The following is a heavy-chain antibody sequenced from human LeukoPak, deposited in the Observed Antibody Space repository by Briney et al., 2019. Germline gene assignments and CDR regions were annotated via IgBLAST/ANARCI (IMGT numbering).Heavy chain of an antibody. J-gene: IGHJ4*02. Sequence: PGGSLRLSCAASGFTFDDYAMHWVRQAPGKGLEWVSGISWNSGSIAYADSVKGRFTISRDNAKNSLYLQMNSLRAEDMAFYYCAKGALVGATTGPYYFDCWGQGTLVTVSS. CDR2: ISWNSGSI. D-gene: IGHD1-26*01. V-gene: IGHV3-9*03. CDR1: GFTFDDYA. CDR3: AKGALVGATTGPYYFDC.